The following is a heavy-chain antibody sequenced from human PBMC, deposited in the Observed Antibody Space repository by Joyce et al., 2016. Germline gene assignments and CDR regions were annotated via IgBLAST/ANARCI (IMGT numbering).Heavy chain of an antibody. CDR3: ASRPTYDYYMDV. V-gene: IGHV1-69*06. CDR1: GGTFSSYA. Sequence: QVQLVQSGAEVQKQGSSVKVSCRASGGTFSSYAIRWVRQAPGQWLEWIGRIIPIFGTTTYAHNFQGRVTITADKSTSTAYMALSSLRSEDTAVYYCASRPTYDYYMDVWGKGTTVTVSS. J-gene: IGHJ6*03. CDR2: IIPIFGTT.